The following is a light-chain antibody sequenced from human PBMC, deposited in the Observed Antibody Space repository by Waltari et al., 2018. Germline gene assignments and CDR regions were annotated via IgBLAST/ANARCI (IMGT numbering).Light chain of an antibody. CDR3: QHGVNTPYT. CDR2: STS. V-gene: IGKV1-12*01. Sequence: EIQITQSPSSLPASVGDNVTITSRASQSINDWLAWYQQKPGKAPSLLIFSTSSLQNGVPSRFTGCGSGTDYYLTINSLRPEDFATYYCQHGVNTPYTFGQGTKVEI. CDR1: QSINDW. J-gene: IGKJ2*01.